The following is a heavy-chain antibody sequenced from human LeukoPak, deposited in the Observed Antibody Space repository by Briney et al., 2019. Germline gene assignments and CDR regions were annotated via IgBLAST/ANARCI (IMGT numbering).Heavy chain of an antibody. V-gene: IGHV4-4*02. J-gene: IGHJ4*02. Sequence: SGTLSLTCAVSGGSISSSNWWSWVRQPPGKGLEWIGEIYHSGSTNYNPSLKSRVTISADKSKNQFSLKLSSVTAADTAVYYCARVRSGWYSGYYFDYWGQGTLVTVSS. D-gene: IGHD6-19*01. CDR3: ARVRSGWYSGYYFDY. CDR1: GGSISSSNW. CDR2: IYHSGST.